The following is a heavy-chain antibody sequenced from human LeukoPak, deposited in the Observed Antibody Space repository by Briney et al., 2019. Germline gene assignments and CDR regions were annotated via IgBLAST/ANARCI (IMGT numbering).Heavy chain of an antibody. V-gene: IGHV3-21*01. Sequence: GGSLRLSCAASGFTFSSYSMNWVRQAPGKGLEWFSSISSSSIYIHYADSVKGRFAISRDNAKNSLYLRMNSLRSEDTAVYYCARVDFRSGYVFDYWGQGTLVTVSS. CDR1: GFTFSSYS. CDR3: ARVDFRSGYVFDY. J-gene: IGHJ4*02. D-gene: IGHD5-12*01. CDR2: ISSSSIYI.